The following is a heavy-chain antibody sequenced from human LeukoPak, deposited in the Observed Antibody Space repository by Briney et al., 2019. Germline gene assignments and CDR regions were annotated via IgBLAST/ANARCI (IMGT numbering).Heavy chain of an antibody. CDR3: AREEVVVVAATNYYYYYMDV. CDR2: ISSSSSTI. Sequence: PGGSLRLSCAASGFTFSSYSMNWVRQAPGKGLEWVSYISSSSSTIYYADSVKGRFTISRDNAKNSLYLQMNSLRAEDTAVYYCAREEVVVVAATNYYYYYMDVWGKGTTVTVSS. CDR1: GFTFSSYS. D-gene: IGHD2-15*01. V-gene: IGHV3-48*04. J-gene: IGHJ6*03.